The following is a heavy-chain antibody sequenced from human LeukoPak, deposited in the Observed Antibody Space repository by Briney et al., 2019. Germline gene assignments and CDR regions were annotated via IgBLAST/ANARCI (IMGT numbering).Heavy chain of an antibody. Sequence: PSETLSLTCTVSGGSVSSDGYYWSWIRQPPGKGLEWLGHIYHSGSTHYNSSLKSRVTISVDTSKNQFSLKLSSVTAADTAVYYCARDADYDSSGYYSHWGQGTLVTVSS. J-gene: IGHJ4*02. V-gene: IGHV4-61*08. CDR1: GGSVSSDGYY. D-gene: IGHD3-22*01. CDR3: ARDADYDSSGYYSH. CDR2: IYHSGST.